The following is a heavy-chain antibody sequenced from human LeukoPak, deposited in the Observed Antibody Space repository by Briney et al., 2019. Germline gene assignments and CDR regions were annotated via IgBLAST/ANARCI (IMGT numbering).Heavy chain of an antibody. V-gene: IGHV3-74*01. CDR2: INSDGSGT. CDR3: AKGPETGWYEYFQH. Sequence: GGSLRLSCAASGFTFSSYWMHWVRQAPGKGLVWVSRINSDGSGTSYADSVKGRFTISRDNSKNTLYLQMNSLRAEDTAVYYCAKGPETGWYEYFQHWGQGTLVTVSS. J-gene: IGHJ1*01. D-gene: IGHD6-19*01. CDR1: GFTFSSYW.